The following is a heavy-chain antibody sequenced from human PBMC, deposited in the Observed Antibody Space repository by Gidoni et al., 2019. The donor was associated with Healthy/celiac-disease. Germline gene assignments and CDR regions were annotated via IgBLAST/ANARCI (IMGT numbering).Heavy chain of an antibody. CDR3: ARDEMRKRAARRDYYYYYGMDV. CDR1: GSTFRDYY. V-gene: IGHV3-11*01. Sequence: QVQLVESGGGLVKPGGSLRLSCAASGSTFRDYYLRWIRQAPGKGLEWVSYISSSGSTIYYADSVKGRFTISRDNAKNSLYLQMNSLRAEDTAVYYCARDEMRKRAARRDYYYYYGMDVWGQGTTVTVSS. CDR2: ISSSGSTI. J-gene: IGHJ6*02. D-gene: IGHD6-6*01.